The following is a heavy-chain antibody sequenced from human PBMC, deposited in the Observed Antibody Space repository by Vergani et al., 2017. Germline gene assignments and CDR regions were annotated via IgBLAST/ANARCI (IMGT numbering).Heavy chain of an antibody. J-gene: IGHJ5*02. CDR3: AKDAYCSSTSCPSWFDP. D-gene: IGHD2-2*01. Sequence: EVQLVESGGGIVKPGGSLRLSCAASGFTFDDYAMHWVRQAPGKGLEWVSGISWNSGSIGYADSVKGRFTISRDNAKNSLYLQMNSLRAEDTALYYCAKDAYCSSTSCPSWFDPWGQGTLVTVSS. CDR2: ISWNSGSI. V-gene: IGHV3-9*01. CDR1: GFTFDDYA.